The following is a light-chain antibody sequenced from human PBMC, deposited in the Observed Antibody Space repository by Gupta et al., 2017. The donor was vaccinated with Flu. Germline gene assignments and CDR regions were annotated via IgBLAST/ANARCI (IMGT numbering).Light chain of an antibody. CDR1: SSDVGSYNL. CDR3: CSYAGSRTVV. J-gene: IGLJ2*01. V-gene: IGLV2-23*02. CDR2: EVS. Sequence: SITISCTGTSSDVGSYNLVSWYQQHPGKAPKLMIYEVSKRPSGVSNRCSGSKSGNTASLTISGLQAEDEADYYCCSYAGSRTVVFGGGTKLTVL.